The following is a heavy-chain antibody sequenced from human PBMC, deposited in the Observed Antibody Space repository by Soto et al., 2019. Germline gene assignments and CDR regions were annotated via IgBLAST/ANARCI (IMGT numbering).Heavy chain of an antibody. D-gene: IGHD6-19*01. J-gene: IGHJ4*02. Sequence: QVQLQESGPGLVKPSGTLSLTCAVSGDSISGAQWWSWVRLPPGKGLEWIGEIYHSGSTNYNPSLKSRVTMSVDKPKNQFSLNLTSVTAADTAVYYCARVVSSREEYFDYWGQGTLVTVS. CDR1: GDSISGAQW. CDR3: ARVVSSREEYFDY. V-gene: IGHV4-4*02. CDR2: IYHSGST.